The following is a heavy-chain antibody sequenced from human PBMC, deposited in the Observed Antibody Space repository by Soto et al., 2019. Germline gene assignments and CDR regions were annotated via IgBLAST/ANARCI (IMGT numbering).Heavy chain of an antibody. J-gene: IGHJ4*02. Sequence: QVQLQESGPGLVKPSETLSLTCTVSGGSISSYYWSWIRQPPGKGLEWIGYIYYSGSTNYNPSLNSRVTISVDTSKNQFSLKLSSVTAADTAVYYCARVRPPWAAAGIFFDYWGQGTLVTVSS. CDR1: GGSISSYY. V-gene: IGHV4-59*01. CDR3: ARVRPPWAAAGIFFDY. D-gene: IGHD6-13*01. CDR2: IYYSGST.